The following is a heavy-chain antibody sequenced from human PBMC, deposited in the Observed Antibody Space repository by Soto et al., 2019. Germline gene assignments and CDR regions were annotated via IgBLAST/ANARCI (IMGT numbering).Heavy chain of an antibody. J-gene: IGHJ4*02. V-gene: IGHV3-23*01. CDR3: AKVSLDVSGGSRVRQFFDY. CDR1: GFTFSNYA. D-gene: IGHD2-15*01. Sequence: PGGSLRLSCAASGFTFSNYAMSWVRQAPGKGLEWVSGSSASGGSTYYADSVKGRFTISRDNSKSTLYLQMNSLRAEDTAVYYCAKVSLDVSGGSRVRQFFDYWGQETLVTVSS. CDR2: SSASGGST.